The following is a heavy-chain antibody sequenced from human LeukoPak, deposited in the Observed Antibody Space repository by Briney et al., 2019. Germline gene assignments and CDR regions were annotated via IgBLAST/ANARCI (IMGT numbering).Heavy chain of an antibody. D-gene: IGHD7-27*01. J-gene: IGHJ4*02. V-gene: IGHV1-2*06. CDR2: INPNSGGT. Sequence: ASVKVSCKASGYTFTGYYIHWVRQAPGQGLERMGRINPNSGGTKYAQKFQGRVTMTRDTSISSAYMELSRLRFDDTAVYFCAGGDGLGMGNYWGQGTLVTVSS. CDR1: GYTFTGYY. CDR3: AGGDGLGMGNY.